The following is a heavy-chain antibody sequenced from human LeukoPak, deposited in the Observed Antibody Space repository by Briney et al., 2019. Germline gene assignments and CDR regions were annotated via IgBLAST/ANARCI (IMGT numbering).Heavy chain of an antibody. CDR1: GFTFSSYD. J-gene: IGHJ4*02. Sequence: GGSLRVSCAASGFTFSSYDMSWVRQAPGKGLEWVSVISGSGGSTYYADSVKGRFTISRDSSKNTLFLQMNRLRPEDAAVYYCAKAPVTTCRGAYCYPFDYWGQGTLVTVSS. CDR2: ISGSGGST. D-gene: IGHD2-21*01. V-gene: IGHV3-23*01. CDR3: AKAPVTTCRGAYCYPFDY.